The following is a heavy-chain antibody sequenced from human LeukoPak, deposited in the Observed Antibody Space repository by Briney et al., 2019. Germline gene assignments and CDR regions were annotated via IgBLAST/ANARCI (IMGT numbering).Heavy chain of an antibody. CDR2: INPSGGST. Sequence: ASVTVSCKASGYTFTSYYMHWVRQAPGQGLEWMGIINPSGGSTSYAQKFQGRVTMTRDTSTSTVYMELSSLRSEDTAVYYCARGRIVVVTVANWFDPWGQGTLVTVSS. V-gene: IGHV1-46*01. J-gene: IGHJ5*02. CDR3: ARGRIVVVTVANWFDP. CDR1: GYTFTSYY. D-gene: IGHD2-21*02.